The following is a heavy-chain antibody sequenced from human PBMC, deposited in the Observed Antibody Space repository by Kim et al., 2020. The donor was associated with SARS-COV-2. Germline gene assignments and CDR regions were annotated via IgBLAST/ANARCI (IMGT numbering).Heavy chain of an antibody. J-gene: IGHJ3*01. CDR2: ISNSGGRT. Sequence: GGSLRLSCAASGFTVSSYDMSWVRQAPGKGLEWVSAISNSGGRTYYADSVKGRFTISRDNSKNTLFLQMNSLRGEDTATYYCAKEIENGYAGAFDLWGQGTLVTVSS. CDR3: AKEIENGYAGAFDL. D-gene: IGHD3-16*01. CDR1: GFTVSSYD. V-gene: IGHV3-23*01.